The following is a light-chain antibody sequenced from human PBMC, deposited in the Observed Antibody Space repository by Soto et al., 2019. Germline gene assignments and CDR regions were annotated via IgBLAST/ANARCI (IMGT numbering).Light chain of an antibody. V-gene: IGLV2-14*01. CDR2: DVS. CDR3: NSYTSRSSTTYV. Sequence: QPALTQPASVSGSPGQSITISCTGTSSDVGGYNYVSWYQQHPGKAPKLMIYDVSNRPSGVSNRFSGSKSGNTASLTISGLQVEDEADYYCNSYTSRSSTTYVFGTGTKVTVL. CDR1: SSDVGGYNY. J-gene: IGLJ1*01.